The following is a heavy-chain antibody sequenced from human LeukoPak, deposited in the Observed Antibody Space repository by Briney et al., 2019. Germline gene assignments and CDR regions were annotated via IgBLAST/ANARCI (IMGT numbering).Heavy chain of an antibody. Sequence: GGSLRLSCAASSFTFSIYAMSWVRQAPGKGLEWVSSISDSGGSTYYADSVKGRLTISRDNSKNTLYLQMNSLRAEDTAVYYCAKNGRYGSPGEWFDSWGQGTLVTVSS. CDR2: ISDSGGST. CDR3: AKNGRYGSPGEWFDS. V-gene: IGHV3-23*01. CDR1: SFTFSIYA. J-gene: IGHJ5*01. D-gene: IGHD6-13*01.